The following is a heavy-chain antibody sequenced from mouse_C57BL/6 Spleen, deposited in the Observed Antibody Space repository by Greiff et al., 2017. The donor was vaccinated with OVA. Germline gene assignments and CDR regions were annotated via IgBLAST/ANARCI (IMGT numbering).Heavy chain of an antibody. Sequence: EVMLVESGGGLVKPGGSLKLSCAASGFTFSSYTMSWVRQTPEKRLEWVATISGGGGNTYYPDSVKGRFTISRDNAKNTLYLQMSSLRSEDTALYYCARLGTSWFAYWGQGTLVTVSA. V-gene: IGHV5-9*01. D-gene: IGHD3-1*01. CDR2: ISGGGGNT. J-gene: IGHJ3*01. CDR3: ARLGTSWFAY. CDR1: GFTFSSYT.